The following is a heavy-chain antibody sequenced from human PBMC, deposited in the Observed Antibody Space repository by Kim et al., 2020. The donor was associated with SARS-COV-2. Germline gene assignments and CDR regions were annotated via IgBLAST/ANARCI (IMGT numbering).Heavy chain of an antibody. J-gene: IGHJ5*02. V-gene: IGHV4-59*01. Sequence: PSLKSRVTKSVDTSKNQFSLKRSSVTAADTAVYYCARDWGYGDYGNWFDPWGQGTLVTVAS. D-gene: IGHD4-17*01. CDR3: ARDWGYGDYGNWFDP.